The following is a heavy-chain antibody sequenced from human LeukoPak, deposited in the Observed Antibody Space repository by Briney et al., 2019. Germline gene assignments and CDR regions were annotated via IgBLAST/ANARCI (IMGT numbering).Heavy chain of an antibody. D-gene: IGHD3-16*02. Sequence: GGSLRLSCAASGFTFSNYWMHWVRQAPGKELVWVSHINSDASTTTYADFVKGRFTISRDNAKNTLYLQMNSLGAEDTAVYYCARDYEYPWGSYRYDAFDVWGQGTVVTVSS. V-gene: IGHV3-74*01. CDR1: GFTFSNYW. CDR2: INSDASTT. J-gene: IGHJ3*01. CDR3: ARDYEYPWGSYRYDAFDV.